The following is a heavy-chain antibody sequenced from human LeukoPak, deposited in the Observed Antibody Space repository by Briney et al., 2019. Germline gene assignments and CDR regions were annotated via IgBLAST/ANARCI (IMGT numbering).Heavy chain of an antibody. CDR3: ARGTLPAYHYDSSGYYSP. CDR1: GGSISSGGYY. CDR2: IYYSGGT. J-gene: IGHJ5*02. V-gene: IGHV4-31*03. D-gene: IGHD3-22*01. Sequence: PSQTLSLTCTVSGGSISSGGYYWSWIRQHPGKGLEWIGYIYYSGGTYYNPSLKSRVTISVDTSKNQFSLKLSSVTAADTAVYYCARGTLPAYHYDSSGYYSPWGRGTLVTVSS.